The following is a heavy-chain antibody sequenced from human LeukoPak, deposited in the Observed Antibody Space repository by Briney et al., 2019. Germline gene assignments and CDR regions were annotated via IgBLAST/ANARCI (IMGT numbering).Heavy chain of an antibody. CDR2: ISGSGGST. CDR3: AYLKDYYYDMDV. J-gene: IGHJ6*03. CDR1: GFTFSSYA. Sequence: PGGSLRLSCAASGFTFSSYAMSWVRQAPGKGLEWVSAISGSGGSTYYADSVKGRFTISRDNSKNTLYLQMNSLRAEDTSVYYCAYLKDYYYDMDVWGKGTTVTVSS. V-gene: IGHV3-23*01.